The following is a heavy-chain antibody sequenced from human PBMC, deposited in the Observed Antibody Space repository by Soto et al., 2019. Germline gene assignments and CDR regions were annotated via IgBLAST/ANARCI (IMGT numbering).Heavy chain of an antibody. CDR1: GYTFTSSY. J-gene: IGHJ4*02. Sequence: QVQLVQSGAEVKKPGASVKVSCKASGYTFTSSYVHWVRQAPGQGLEWMAIINPNGGSTNYAQKFQGRVTVTRGTSTSTVFMELSSLQSEDTAVYYCARDLAAANYWGQGTLVTVSS. CDR2: INPNGGST. CDR3: ARDLAAANY. V-gene: IGHV1-46*01. D-gene: IGHD6-25*01.